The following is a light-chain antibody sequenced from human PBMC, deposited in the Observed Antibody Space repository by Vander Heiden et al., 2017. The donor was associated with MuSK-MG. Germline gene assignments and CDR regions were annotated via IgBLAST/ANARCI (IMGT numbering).Light chain of an antibody. CDR3: QQSDSTPPYT. V-gene: IGKV1-39*01. CDR2: AAS. J-gene: IGKJ2*01. CDR1: QSISSY. Sequence: DIQMTQSPSSLSASVGDRVTITCRASQSISSYLNWYQQKPGKAPKLLIYAASSLQSGVPSRFSGSGYGTDFTLTISSRQPEDFATYYCQQSDSTPPYTFGQGTKLXIK.